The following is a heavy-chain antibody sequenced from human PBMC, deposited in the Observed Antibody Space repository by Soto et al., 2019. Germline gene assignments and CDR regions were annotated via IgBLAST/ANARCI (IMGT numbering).Heavy chain of an antibody. CDR3: ARDGPYGPYDY. CDR2: IYYSGST. V-gene: IGHV4-61*01. D-gene: IGHD3-10*01. CDR1: GGSVSSGSYY. J-gene: IGHJ4*02. Sequence: SETLSLTCTVSGGSVSSGSYYWSWIRQPPGKGLEWIGYIYYSGSTNYNPSLKSRVTISVDTSKNQFSLKLSSVTAADTAVYYCARDGPYGPYDYWGQGTLVTVSS.